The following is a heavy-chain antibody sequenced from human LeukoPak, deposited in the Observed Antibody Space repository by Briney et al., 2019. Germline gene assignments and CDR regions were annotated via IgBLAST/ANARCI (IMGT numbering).Heavy chain of an antibody. V-gene: IGHV4-59*01. Sequence: SETLSLTCTVSGGSISSYYWSWIRQPPGKGLEWIGYIYYSGSTNYNPSLKSRVTISVDTSKNQFSLKLSSVTAADTAVYYCARSIGYGGDVGSLDYWGQGTLVTVSS. J-gene: IGHJ4*02. CDR1: GGSISSYY. CDR3: ARSIGYGGDVGSLDY. CDR2: IYYSGST. D-gene: IGHD4-17*01.